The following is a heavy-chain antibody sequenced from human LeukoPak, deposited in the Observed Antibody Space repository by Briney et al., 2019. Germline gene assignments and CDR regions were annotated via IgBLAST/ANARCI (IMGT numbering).Heavy chain of an antibody. J-gene: IGHJ4*02. Sequence: GGSLRLSCAASGFTFSSYAMSWVRQAPGKGLEWVSSISGSGDNTYYADSVKDRFSISRDNSKTTVSLQMNSLRAEDTAVYYCAKSGNTETVDYWGQGTLVTVSS. CDR2: ISGSGDNT. CDR1: GFTFSSYA. CDR3: AKSGNTETVDY. D-gene: IGHD6-25*01. V-gene: IGHV3-23*01.